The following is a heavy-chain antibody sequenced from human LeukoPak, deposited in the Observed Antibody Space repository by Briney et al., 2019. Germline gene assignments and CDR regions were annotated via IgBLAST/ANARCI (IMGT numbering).Heavy chain of an antibody. J-gene: IGHJ4*02. V-gene: IGHV4-34*01. CDR3: ARTIAAAVDFDY. CDR2: INHSGST. Sequence: SETLSLTCAAYGGSFSGYYWSWIRQPPGKGLEWIGEINHSGSTNYNPSLKSRVTISVDTSKNQFSLKLSSVTAADTAVYYCARTIAAAVDFDYWGQGTLVTVSS. CDR1: GGSFSGYY. D-gene: IGHD6-13*01.